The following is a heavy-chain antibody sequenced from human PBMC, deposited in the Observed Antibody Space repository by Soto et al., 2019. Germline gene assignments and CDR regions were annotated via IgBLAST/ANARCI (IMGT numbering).Heavy chain of an antibody. CDR2: IYNTGTT. Sequence: QVQLQESGPGLVKPSETLSLTCTVSGVSVNSDYYYWSWIRQPPGKGLEWIGHIYNTGTTAYNPSLKSRVTISLDTSRNHFSLSLSSVTAADTAGFYCAREYSNSPEAFDFWGRGTLVTVSS. J-gene: IGHJ4*02. CDR3: AREYSNSPEAFDF. CDR1: GVSVNSDYYY. V-gene: IGHV4-61*03. D-gene: IGHD6-6*01.